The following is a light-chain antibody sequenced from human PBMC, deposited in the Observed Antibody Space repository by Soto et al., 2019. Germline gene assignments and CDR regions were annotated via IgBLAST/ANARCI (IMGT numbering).Light chain of an antibody. CDR2: DVS. V-gene: IGLV2-11*01. CDR3: CSYAGSYTYV. CDR1: SSDVGGYNY. J-gene: IGLJ1*01. Sequence: QSALTQPRSVSGSPGQSVTISCTGTSSDVGGYNYVSWDQQHPGRAPKVMIYDVSKRPSGVPDRFSGSKSGNTASLTISGFQAEDEADYYCCSYAGSYTYVFGTGTKVTVL.